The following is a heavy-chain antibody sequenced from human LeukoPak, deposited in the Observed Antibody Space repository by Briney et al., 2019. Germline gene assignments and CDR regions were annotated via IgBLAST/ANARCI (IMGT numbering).Heavy chain of an antibody. J-gene: IGHJ4*02. D-gene: IGHD1-14*01. Sequence: GGSLRLSCAASGFTVSNNYMSWVRQAPGKGLEWIAVIYSGGSTFHADSVKGRFIISRDNSKNTLYLQMNCLRVEDTAVYYCATGTHPGNWGQGTLVTVSS. V-gene: IGHV3-66*01. CDR2: IYSGGST. CDR3: ATGTHPGN. CDR1: GFTVSNNY.